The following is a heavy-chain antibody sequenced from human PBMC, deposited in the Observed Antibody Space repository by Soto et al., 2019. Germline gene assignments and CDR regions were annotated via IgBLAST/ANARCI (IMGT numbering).Heavy chain of an antibody. CDR2: IYYSGST. Sequence: PSETLSLTCTVSGGSISSEGFYWSWIRQPPGKGLEWIGYIYYSGSTFYNPSFKSRVAIALDTSKNQLSLKLTSVTAADTAVYYCARDSGNYYEDYWGQGTLVTVSS. J-gene: IGHJ4*02. V-gene: IGHV4-30-4*01. CDR1: GGSISSEGFY. CDR3: ARDSGNYYEDY. D-gene: IGHD1-26*01.